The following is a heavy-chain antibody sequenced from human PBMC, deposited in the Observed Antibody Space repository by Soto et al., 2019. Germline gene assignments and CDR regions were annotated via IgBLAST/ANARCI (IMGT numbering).Heavy chain of an antibody. CDR1: GFSLNTSGVG. V-gene: IGHV2-5*02. J-gene: IGHJ4*02. D-gene: IGHD4-17*01. Sequence: QITLKESGPTLVKPTQTLTLTCTFSGFSLNTSGVGVGWIRQPPGKALEWLALIYWDDDKRYSPSLKRRLTLPKDTYKNQVVLTMTNMDPVDTRTYYWAHRPYGDYPIDYRGQGTLVTVSS. CDR2: IYWDDDK. CDR3: AHRPYGDYPIDY.